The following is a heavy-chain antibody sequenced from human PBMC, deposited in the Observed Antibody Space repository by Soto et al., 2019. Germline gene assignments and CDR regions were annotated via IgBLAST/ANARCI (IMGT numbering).Heavy chain of an antibody. D-gene: IGHD1-1*01. CDR1: GFTFSSYW. Sequence: EVQLVESGGGLVQPGGSLRLSCAASGFTFSSYWMSWVRQAPGKGLEWVANIKQDGSEKYYVDSVKGRFTISRDNAKNSLYLQMNSLRAEDTAVYYCAREVGTGTRYSYYGMDVWGQGTTVTVSS. J-gene: IGHJ6*02. V-gene: IGHV3-7*01. CDR2: IKQDGSEK. CDR3: AREVGTGTRYSYYGMDV.